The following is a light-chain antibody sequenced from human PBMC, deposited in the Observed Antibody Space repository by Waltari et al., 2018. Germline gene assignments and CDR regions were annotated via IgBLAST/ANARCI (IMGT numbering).Light chain of an antibody. CDR3: CSYAGSSTFVV. CDR2: EVS. CDR1: SSDVGSYHL. Sequence: QSALTQPASVSGSPGQSITISCTGPSSDVGSYHLVSWYQQHPGKAPKLMIYEVSKRPSGVSNRFSGSKSGNTASLTISGLQAEDEADYYCCSYAGSSTFVVFGGGTKLTVL. J-gene: IGLJ2*01. V-gene: IGLV2-23*02.